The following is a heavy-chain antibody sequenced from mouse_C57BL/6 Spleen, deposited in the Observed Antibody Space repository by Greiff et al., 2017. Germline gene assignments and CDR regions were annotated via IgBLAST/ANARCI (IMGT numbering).Heavy chain of an antibody. J-gene: IGHJ4*01. CDR1: GFTFSSYA. Sequence: EVQLMESGAGLVKPGASLKLSCTASGFTFSSYAMSWVRQTPEQRLEWVATISAGGSYTYYPDNVKGRFTISRDNATNNLYMQLSHLKSEVTAREDCERDLTGGMDYWGQGTLVTVSA. CDR3: ERDLTGGMDY. D-gene: IGHD1-1*02. CDR2: ISAGGSYT. V-gene: IGHV5-4*01.